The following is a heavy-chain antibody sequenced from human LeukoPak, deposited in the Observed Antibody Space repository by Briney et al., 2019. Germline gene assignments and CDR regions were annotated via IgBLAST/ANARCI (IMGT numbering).Heavy chain of an antibody. Sequence: GRSLRLSCVTSGFTFSSYAFHWVRQAPGKGLEWVATMSFDVNNKYYADSVRGRFTISRDNSKNTLYLQMNSLRAEDTAVYSCARGYCTSSSCYNDYWGQGTLVTVSS. CDR1: GFTFSSYA. CDR2: MSFDVNNK. D-gene: IGHD2-2*02. J-gene: IGHJ4*02. CDR3: ARGYCTSSSCYNDY. V-gene: IGHV3-30*04.